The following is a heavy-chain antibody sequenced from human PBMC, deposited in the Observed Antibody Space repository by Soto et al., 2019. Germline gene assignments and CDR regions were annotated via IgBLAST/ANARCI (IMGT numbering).Heavy chain of an antibody. D-gene: IGHD3-9*01. J-gene: IGHJ4*02. CDR3: ARFPYYDILTGYPSEYYFDF. CDR2: IDYSGRG. Sequence: SETLSLTCTVSGGSISPYYWSWIRRPPGRGLEWIGYIDYSGRGNYNPSLKSRATISVDTPNNQFSLRLSFVTAADTAVYYCARFPYYDILTGYPSEYYFDFWGQGTLVTVPQ. CDR1: GGSISPYY. V-gene: IGHV4-59*01.